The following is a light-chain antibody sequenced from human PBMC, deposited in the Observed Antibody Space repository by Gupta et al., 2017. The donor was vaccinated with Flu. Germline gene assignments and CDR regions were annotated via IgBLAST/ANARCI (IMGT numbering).Light chain of an antibody. CDR1: QSGSSSY. CDR3: QQYSSSPRT. CDR2: GAS. Sequence: GTLALAPGEEAALTGRASQSGSSSYLAWYQQKPGQAPRLLIYGASSRATGIPDRFSGSGSGTDFTLTISRLEPEDFAVYYCQQYSSSPRTFGQGTKVEIK. J-gene: IGKJ1*01. V-gene: IGKV3-20*01.